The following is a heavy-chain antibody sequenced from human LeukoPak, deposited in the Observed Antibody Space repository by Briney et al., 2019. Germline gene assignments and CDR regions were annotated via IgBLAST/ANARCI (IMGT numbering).Heavy chain of an antibody. V-gene: IGHV3-48*02. Sequence: GGSLRLSCAASGFTFSSYAMNWVRQAPGKGLEWISFISSDSSAIHYADSVKGRFTISRDNAKNSLYLHMSSLRDEDTAVYYCARDDFGDYVIDYWGQGTLVTVSS. CDR1: GFTFSSYA. D-gene: IGHD4-17*01. CDR2: ISSDSSAI. J-gene: IGHJ4*02. CDR3: ARDDFGDYVIDY.